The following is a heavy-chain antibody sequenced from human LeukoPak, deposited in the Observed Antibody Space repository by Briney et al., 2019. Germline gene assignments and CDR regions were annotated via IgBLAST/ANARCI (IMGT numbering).Heavy chain of an antibody. CDR1: GGSFSGYY. D-gene: IGHD2-15*01. V-gene: IGHV4-34*01. CDR3: ARRRRTALGHCSGGSCYTGFDP. CDR2: INHRGST. Sequence: SETLSLTCAVYGGSFSGYYWSWIRQPPGKGLEWIGEINHRGSTNYNPSLKSRVTISVDTSKNQFSLKLSSVTAADTAVYYCARRRRTALGHCSGGSCYTGFDPWGQGTLVTVSS. J-gene: IGHJ5*02.